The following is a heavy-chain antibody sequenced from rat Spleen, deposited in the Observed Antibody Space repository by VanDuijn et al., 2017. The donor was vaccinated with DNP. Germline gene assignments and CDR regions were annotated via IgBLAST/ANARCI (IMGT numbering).Heavy chain of an antibody. V-gene: IGHV3-1*01. D-gene: IGHD1-7*01. J-gene: IGHJ2*01. CDR3: ARWTRYFDY. CDR2: ISYSGST. CDR1: GYSITSNY. Sequence: EVQLQESGSGLVKPSQSLSLTCSVIGYSITSNYWGWIRKFPGNKMEYIGHISYSGSTNYNPALKSRLSITRDTSKNHFFLHLNSVTIEDTATYYCARWTRYFDYWGQGVMVTVSS.